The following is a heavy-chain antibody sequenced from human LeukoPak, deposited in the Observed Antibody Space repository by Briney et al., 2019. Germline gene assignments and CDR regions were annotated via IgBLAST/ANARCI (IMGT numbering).Heavy chain of an antibody. Sequence: GGSLRLSCAASGFTFDDYAMHWVRQAPGKGLEWVSLISGDGGSTYYADSVKGRFTISRDNSKNSLYLQMNSLRTEDTASYYCAVGSYLFDYWGQGTLVTVSS. V-gene: IGHV3-43*02. J-gene: IGHJ4*02. CDR3: AVGSYLFDY. CDR2: ISGDGGST. D-gene: IGHD1-26*01. CDR1: GFTFDDYA.